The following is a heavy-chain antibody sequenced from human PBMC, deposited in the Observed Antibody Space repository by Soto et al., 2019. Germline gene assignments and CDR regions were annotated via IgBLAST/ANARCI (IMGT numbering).Heavy chain of an antibody. Sequence: QAGGSLRLSCAASGFTFSSYGMHWVRQAPGKGLEWVAVISYDGSNKYYADSVKGRFTISRDNSKNTLYLQMNSLRAEDTAVYYCAKPMVRGVINGYGMDVWGQGTTVTVSS. J-gene: IGHJ6*02. CDR1: GFTFSSYG. V-gene: IGHV3-30*18. CDR2: ISYDGSNK. D-gene: IGHD3-10*01. CDR3: AKPMVRGVINGYGMDV.